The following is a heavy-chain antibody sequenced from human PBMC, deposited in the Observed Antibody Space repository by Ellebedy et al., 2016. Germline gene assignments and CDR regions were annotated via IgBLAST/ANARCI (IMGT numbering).Heavy chain of an antibody. D-gene: IGHD3-3*01. CDR3: ARGPLYDFWSGPDPYYYYMDV. CDR1: GGSFSGYY. Sequence: SETLSLXXAVYGGSFSGYYWSWIRQPPGKGLEWIGEINHSGSTNYNPSLKSRVTISVDTSKNQFSLKLSSVTAADTAVYYCARGPLYDFWSGPDPYYYYMDVWGKGTTVTVSS. V-gene: IGHV4-34*01. J-gene: IGHJ6*03. CDR2: INHSGST.